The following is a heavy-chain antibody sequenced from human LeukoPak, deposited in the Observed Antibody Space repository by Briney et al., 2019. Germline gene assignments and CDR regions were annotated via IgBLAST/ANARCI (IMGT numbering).Heavy chain of an antibody. V-gene: IGHV1-46*01. D-gene: IGHD3-9*01. Sequence: ASVKVSCKASGYTFTGYYMHWVRQAPGQGLEWMGIINPSGGSTSYAQKFQGRVTMTRDTSTSTVYMELSSLRSEDTAVYYCAREPRGDILTGWSFDYWGQGTLVTVSS. CDR2: INPSGGST. CDR1: GYTFTGYY. CDR3: AREPRGDILTGWSFDY. J-gene: IGHJ4*02.